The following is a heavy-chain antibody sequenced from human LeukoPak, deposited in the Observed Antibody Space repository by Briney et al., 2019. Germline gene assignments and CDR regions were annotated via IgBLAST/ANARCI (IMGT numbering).Heavy chain of an antibody. V-gene: IGHV3-30*19. J-gene: IGHJ6*02. CDR1: RFPFTSYG. D-gene: IGHD3-10*01. CDR2: ISYDGSNK. Sequence: GGSLRLSCAASRFPFTSYGMHWVRQAPGKGLEWVAVISYDGSNKYYADSVKGRFTISRDNSKNTLYLQMNSLRAEDTAVYYCARAGLLWFGELLPGHYYYGMDVWGQGTTVTVSS. CDR3: ARAGLLWFGELLPGHYYYGMDV.